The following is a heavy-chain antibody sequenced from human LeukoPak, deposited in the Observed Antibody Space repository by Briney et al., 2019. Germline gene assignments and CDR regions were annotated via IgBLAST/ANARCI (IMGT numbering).Heavy chain of an antibody. CDR2: IYYSGST. Sequence: SQTLSLTCTVSGVSISSGGYYWSWIRQHPGKGLEWIGYIYYSGSTYYNPSLKSRVTISVDTSKNQFSLKLSSVTAAATAVYYCARDVDCPDCRGRVENWFDPWGQGTLVTVSS. CDR1: GVSISSGGYY. CDR3: ARDVDCPDCRGRVENWFDP. J-gene: IGHJ5*02. D-gene: IGHD3/OR15-3a*01. V-gene: IGHV4-31*03.